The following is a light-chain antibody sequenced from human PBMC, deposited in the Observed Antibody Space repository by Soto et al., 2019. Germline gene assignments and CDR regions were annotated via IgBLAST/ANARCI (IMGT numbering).Light chain of an antibody. Sequence: DIHMTQSPSSLSASVGYRLTITCRASQDISDYLNWYQQKPGTAPKLLIYAASRLQSGVPSRFSGSGSGTDFTLTISRLEPEDFALYYCQQYGNSPLTFGGGTKVDIK. CDR3: QQYGNSPLT. CDR1: QDISDY. J-gene: IGKJ4*01. V-gene: IGKV1-39*01. CDR2: AAS.